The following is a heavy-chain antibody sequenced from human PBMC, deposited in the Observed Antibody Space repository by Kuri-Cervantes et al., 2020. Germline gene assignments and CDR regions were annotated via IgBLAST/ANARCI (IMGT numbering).Heavy chain of an antibody. CDR1: GFTFSDYY. J-gene: IGHJ4*02. D-gene: IGHD3-10*01. CDR2: ISSSGSTI. V-gene: IGHV3-11*01. Sequence: LSLTCAASGFTFSDYYMSWIRQAPGKGLEWVSYISSSGSTIYYADSVKGRFTISRDNAKNSLYLQMNSLRAEDTAVYYCARGRRGEDYFDYWGQGTLVTVSS. CDR3: ARGRRGEDYFDY.